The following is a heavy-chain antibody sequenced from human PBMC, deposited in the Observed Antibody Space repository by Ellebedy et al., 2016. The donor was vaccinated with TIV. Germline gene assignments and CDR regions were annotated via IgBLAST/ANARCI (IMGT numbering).Heavy chain of an antibody. CDR2: ISANGGTT. CDR3: ARRSTDFAFDS. CDR1: GFTFNTYP. Sequence: GESLKISCAASGFTFNTYPMNWVRQAPGKGLEWVSIISANGGTTYYADSVKGRFTISRDNSKNTLFLQMSSLRAEDTAVYFCARRSTDFAFDSWGQGTLVTV. D-gene: IGHD3/OR15-3a*01. V-gene: IGHV3-23*01. J-gene: IGHJ4*02.